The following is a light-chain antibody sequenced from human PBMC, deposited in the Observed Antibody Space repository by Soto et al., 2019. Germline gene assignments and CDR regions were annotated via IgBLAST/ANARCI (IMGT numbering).Light chain of an antibody. CDR1: QNVYSN. J-gene: IGKJ1*01. Sequence: IVITQSPTTLSVSPGERVTLSCRASQNVYSNIAWYQQRPGQAPRLLIYRASTRVTGVPARFSGSGSGTDFTLTISSLQSEDFTVYSCLQYHNLWAFGQGTKVDIK. CDR3: LQYHNLWA. V-gene: IGKV3-15*01. CDR2: RAS.